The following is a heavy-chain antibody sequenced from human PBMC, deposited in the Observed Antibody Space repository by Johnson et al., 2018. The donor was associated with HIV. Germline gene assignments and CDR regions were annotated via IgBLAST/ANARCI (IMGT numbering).Heavy chain of an antibody. V-gene: IGHV3-30*04. J-gene: IGHJ3*02. CDR3: ARTLGMGLVGSFDI. Sequence: QVQLVESGGGVVQPGRSLRLSCAASGFTFSSYAMHWVRQAPGTGLEWVAVISYDGSNKYYADSVKGRFTISRDKSKNTLYLQMNSLRAEDTAVYYCARTLGMGLVGSFDIWGQGTMVTVSS. CDR1: GFTFSSYA. CDR2: ISYDGSNK. D-gene: IGHD6-19*01.